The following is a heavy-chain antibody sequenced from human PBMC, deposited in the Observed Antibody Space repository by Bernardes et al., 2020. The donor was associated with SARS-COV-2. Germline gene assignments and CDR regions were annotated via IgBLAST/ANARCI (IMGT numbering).Heavy chain of an antibody. V-gene: IGHV4-59*01. CDR1: DGSISYYY. D-gene: IGHD5-18*01. CDR3: ARGIGYNYGFDS. CDR2: TYYSGNT. J-gene: IGHJ4*02. Sequence: SETLSPTCTLSDGSISYYYWSWILQPPGKGLEWIGYTYYSGNTDYNPSFNSRVSISVDASRNQFSLNLTSVTSADTAMYYCARGIGYNYGFDSWGQGTLVTVSS.